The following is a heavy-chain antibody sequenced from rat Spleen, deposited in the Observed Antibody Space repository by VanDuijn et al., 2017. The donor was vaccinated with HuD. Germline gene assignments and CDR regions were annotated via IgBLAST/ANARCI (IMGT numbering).Heavy chain of an antibody. V-gene: IGHV5-25*01. CDR2: ISSDGGRN. CDR3: VRLRYNPFDY. Sequence: EVQLVESGGGLVQPGRSLKLSCAASGFTFNDHFMAWVRQAPTKGLEWVASISSDGGRNFYRDSVKGRFTISRDNAKSSLYLQMDSLRSGDTATYYCVRLRYNPFDYWGQGVMVTVSS. CDR1: GFTFNDHF. J-gene: IGHJ2*01. D-gene: IGHD1-5*01.